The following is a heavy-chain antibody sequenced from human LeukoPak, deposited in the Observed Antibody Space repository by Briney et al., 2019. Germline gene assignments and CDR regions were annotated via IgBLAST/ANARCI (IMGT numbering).Heavy chain of an antibody. Sequence: GGSLRLSCAASGFTFSSYGMHWVRQAPGKGLEWVAVISYDGSNKYYADSVKGRFTISRDNSKNTLYLQMNSLRAEDTAVYYCAKAGGLRFLEPFDYWGQGTLVTVSS. J-gene: IGHJ4*02. V-gene: IGHV3-30*18. CDR3: AKAGGLRFLEPFDY. CDR1: GFTFSSYG. D-gene: IGHD3-3*01. CDR2: ISYDGSNK.